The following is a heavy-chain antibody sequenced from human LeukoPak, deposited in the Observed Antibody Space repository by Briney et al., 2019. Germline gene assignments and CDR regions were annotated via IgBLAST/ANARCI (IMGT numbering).Heavy chain of an antibody. V-gene: IGHV1-24*01. CDR3: ARVHPKTGTKGLDC. CDR2: FDPEDGET. D-gene: IGHD1-7*01. Sequence: ASVKVSCKVSGYTLTELSMHWVRQAPGKGLEWMGGFDPEDGETIYAQKFQGRVTMTEDTSTDTAYMELSSLRSEDTAVYYCARVHPKTGTKGLDCWGQGTLVTVSS. J-gene: IGHJ4*02. CDR1: GYTLTELS.